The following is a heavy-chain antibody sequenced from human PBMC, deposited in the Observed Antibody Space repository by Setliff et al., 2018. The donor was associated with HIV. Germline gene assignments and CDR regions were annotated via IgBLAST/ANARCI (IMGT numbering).Heavy chain of an antibody. J-gene: IGHJ6*03. CDR3: ARARRDSYDRGRRNHYYIDV. CDR1: GYTLSSYD. V-gene: IGHV1-8*02. Sequence: ASVKVSCKASGYTLSSYDINWARQATGQGLEWMGWMNPNSGNTGYAQKFQGRVTMTRDTSISTAYMELNNLKFEDTAVYYCARARRDSYDRGRRNHYYIDVWGKGTTVTVSS. CDR2: MNPNSGNT. D-gene: IGHD3-22*01.